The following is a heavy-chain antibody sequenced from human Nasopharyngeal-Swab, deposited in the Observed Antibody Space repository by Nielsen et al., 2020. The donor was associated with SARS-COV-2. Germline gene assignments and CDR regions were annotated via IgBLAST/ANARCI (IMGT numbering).Heavy chain of an antibody. CDR3: VKGTDAVVTRALDI. CDR1: GLNFDNYA. Sequence: GGSLRLSCAASGLNFDNYAMHWVRQIPAKGLEWVSAISWNSGNTGYAGSVKGRFTISRDNAKNSVFLQMNSLTPEDTALYYCVKGTDAVVTRALDIWGRGTMVTVSS. J-gene: IGHJ3*02. V-gene: IGHV3-9*01. CDR2: ISWNSGNT. D-gene: IGHD4-23*01.